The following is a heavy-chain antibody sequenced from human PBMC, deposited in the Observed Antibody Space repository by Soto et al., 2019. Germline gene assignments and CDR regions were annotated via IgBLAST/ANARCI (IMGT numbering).Heavy chain of an antibody. CDR3: ARQRYFDY. Sequence: GESLKISCKGSGYSFTSYWISWVRQMPGKGLEWMGRIDPSDSYTNYSPSFQGQVTISADKSLSTTYLHWSSLKASDTAMYYCARQRYFDYWGQGTLVTVSS. V-gene: IGHV5-10-1*04. J-gene: IGHJ4*02. CDR2: IDPSDSYT. CDR1: GYSFTSYW.